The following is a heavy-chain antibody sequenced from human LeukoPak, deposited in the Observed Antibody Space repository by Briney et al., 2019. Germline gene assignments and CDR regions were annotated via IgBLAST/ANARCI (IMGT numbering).Heavy chain of an antibody. CDR1: GFTFSNAW. CDR2: VKSQTDGGTT. D-gene: IGHD2-21*02. V-gene: IGHV3-15*01. Sequence: GGSLRLSCAASGFTFSNAWMSWVRQAPGKALEWVGRVKSQTDGGTTDHAAPVTGRFTISRDDSKNTLFLQMNSLKTEDTAVYYCTTVSGGDFYFDYWGQGTLVTVSS. J-gene: IGHJ4*02. CDR3: TTVSGGDFYFDY.